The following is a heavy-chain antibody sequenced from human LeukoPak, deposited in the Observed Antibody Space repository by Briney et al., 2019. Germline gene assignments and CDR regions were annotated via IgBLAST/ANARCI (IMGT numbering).Heavy chain of an antibody. D-gene: IGHD2-2*01. CDR2: IYYSGST. V-gene: IGHV4-59*02. CDR3: ARGCRDCSSTSCYCYYGMDV. CDR1: GGSVSSHY. J-gene: IGHJ6*02. Sequence: PSETLSLTCTVSGGSVSSHYWSWIRQPPGKGLEWIGYIYYSGSTEYNPSLKSRVTISVDTSKNQLSLRLSSVTAADTAVYYCARGCRDCSSTSCYCYYGMDVWGQGTTVTVSS.